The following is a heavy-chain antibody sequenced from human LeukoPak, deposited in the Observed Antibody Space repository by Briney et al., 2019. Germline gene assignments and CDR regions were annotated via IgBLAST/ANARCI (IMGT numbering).Heavy chain of an antibody. CDR1: GFTFSDYY. Sequence: GXSLRLSCAASGFTFSDYYMSWIRQAPGKGLEWVSYISSSGSTIYYADSVKGRFTISRDNAKNSLYLQMNSLRAEDTAVYYCARDYRDYDSSGYYFYWGQGTLVTVSS. CDR3: ARDYRDYDSSGYYFY. J-gene: IGHJ4*02. CDR2: ISSSGSTI. D-gene: IGHD3-22*01. V-gene: IGHV3-11*04.